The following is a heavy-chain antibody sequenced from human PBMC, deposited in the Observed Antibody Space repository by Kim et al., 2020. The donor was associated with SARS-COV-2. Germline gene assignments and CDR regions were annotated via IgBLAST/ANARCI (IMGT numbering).Heavy chain of an antibody. CDR1: GGSVSSDSYY. CDR3: ASGEPPSVHLDS. V-gene: IGHV4-61*01. Sequence: SETLSLTCTVSGGSVSSDSYYWSWIRQPPGKGLEWIGYNYYNGNNNYNPSLKSRLTMSVDTSKNQFSLKLRSVTAADTAVYYCASGEPPSVHLDSWGQGTLVIVSS. J-gene: IGHJ4*02. CDR2: NYYNGNN. D-gene: IGHD1-1*01.